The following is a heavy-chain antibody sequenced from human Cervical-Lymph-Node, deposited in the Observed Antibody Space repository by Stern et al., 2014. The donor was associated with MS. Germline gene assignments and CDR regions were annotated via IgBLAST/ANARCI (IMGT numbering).Heavy chain of an antibody. CDR2: LIPMAGTT. D-gene: IGHD6-19*01. Sequence: VQLVQSGAEVKKPGSSLKVSCKASGDTFSRVAFSWVRQTPGQGLEWMGGLIPMAGTTKYAQKVQVRVTVTADESTSTANMEMTSLRYEDTAVYYCAGTTSAWDNPFHFYGMDVWGQGTTVTVSS. CDR3: AGTTSAWDNPFHFYGMDV. CDR1: GDTFSRVA. V-gene: IGHV1-69*01. J-gene: IGHJ6*02.